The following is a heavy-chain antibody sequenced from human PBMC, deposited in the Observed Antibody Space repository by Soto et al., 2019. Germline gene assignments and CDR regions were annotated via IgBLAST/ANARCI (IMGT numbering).Heavy chain of an antibody. Sequence: PSGSLRLSCVASGFSFRSYWMHWVRQAPGKGLVWVSRVNSDGSGTSYADSVEGRLTISRDNAKNTLYLQMNSLRAEGTAVYYCTSANGRAAIGYFHYGMDVWGQGTTVTVSS. V-gene: IGHV3-74*01. J-gene: IGHJ6*02. CDR2: VNSDGSGT. CDR3: TSANGRAAIGYFHYGMDV. CDR1: GFSFRSYW. D-gene: IGHD2-2*02.